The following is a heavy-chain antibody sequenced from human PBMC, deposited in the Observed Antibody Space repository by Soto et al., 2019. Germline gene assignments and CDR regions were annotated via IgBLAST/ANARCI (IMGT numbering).Heavy chain of an antibody. CDR1: GGSISSGGYY. J-gene: IGHJ6*02. D-gene: IGHD4-17*01. CDR3: ARESNGDYGLVYYYGMDV. Sequence: SETLSLTYTVSGGSISSGGYYWSWIRQHPGKGLEWIGYIYYSGSTYYNPSLKSRVTISVDTSKNQFSLKLSSVTAADTAVYYCARESNGDYGLVYYYGMDVWGQGTTVTVSS. V-gene: IGHV4-31*03. CDR2: IYYSGST.